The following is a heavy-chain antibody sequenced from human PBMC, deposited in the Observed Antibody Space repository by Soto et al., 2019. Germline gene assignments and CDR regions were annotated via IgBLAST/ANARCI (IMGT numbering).Heavy chain of an antibody. V-gene: IGHV3-23*01. CDR1: GFTFSSYA. D-gene: IGHD2-2*01. CDR2: ISGSGGST. J-gene: IGHJ4*02. CDR3: AKDSRYCSSTSCYDTFDY. Sequence: EVQLLESGGGLVQPGGSLRLSCAASGFTFSSYAMSWVRQAPGKGLEWVSAISGSGGSTYYADSVKGRFTISRDNSKNTLYLQMNSLRAEDTAVYYCAKDSRYCSSTSCYDTFDYWGQGTLVTVSS.